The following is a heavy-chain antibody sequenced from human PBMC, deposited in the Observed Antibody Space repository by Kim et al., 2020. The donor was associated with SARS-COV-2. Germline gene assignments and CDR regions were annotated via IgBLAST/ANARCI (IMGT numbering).Heavy chain of an antibody. Sequence: SETLSLTCSISGGSISSPTYYWTWIRQPPGKGLEWLGTLYFRGNTYFNPSLNNRVTVSLDTSKNYFALKLRSVTAADTAVYYCARMPRIGSPNYWGQGIQVTVSS. CDR3: ARMPRIGSPNY. CDR1: GGSISSPTYY. V-gene: IGHV4-39*06. J-gene: IGHJ4*02. D-gene: IGHD2-15*01. CDR2: LYFRGNT.